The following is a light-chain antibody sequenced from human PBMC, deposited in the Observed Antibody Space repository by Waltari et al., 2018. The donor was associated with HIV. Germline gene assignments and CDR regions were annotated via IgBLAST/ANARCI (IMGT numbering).Light chain of an antibody. Sequence: EIVMTQSPATLSVSPGERATLSCRASQSVRDNLAWYQQKPGQAPRLLIYGASTRAIGIPVRFSGSGSGTEFTLTISSLQSEDFAVYYCQQYNKWPPVTFGGGTKVESK. J-gene: IGKJ4*01. V-gene: IGKV3-15*01. CDR2: GAS. CDR3: QQYNKWPPVT. CDR1: QSVRDN.